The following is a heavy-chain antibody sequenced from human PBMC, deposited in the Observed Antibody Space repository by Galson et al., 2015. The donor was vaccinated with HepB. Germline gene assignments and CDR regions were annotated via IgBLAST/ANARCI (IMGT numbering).Heavy chain of an antibody. CDR1: GFTFSSYW. V-gene: IGHV3-74*01. D-gene: IGHD3-3*01. CDR3: ARTDITIFGVVIIFDAFDI. Sequence: SLRLSCAASGFTFSSYWMHWVRQAPGKGLEWVSRINSDGSSTGYADSVKGRFTISRDNAKNTLYLQMNSLRAEDTAVYYCARTDITIFGVVIIFDAFDIWGQGTMVTVSS. CDR2: INSDGSST. J-gene: IGHJ3*02.